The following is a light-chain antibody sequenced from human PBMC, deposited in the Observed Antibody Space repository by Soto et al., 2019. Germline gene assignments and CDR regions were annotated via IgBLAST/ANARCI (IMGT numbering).Light chain of an antibody. V-gene: IGKV1-39*01. CDR3: QQSYNIPYT. J-gene: IGKJ2*01. Sequence: DIQVSQSPSSLSASVGDRVSITCRASQSITNYINWYQQKAGKAPKLLIYAASSLHSGVPSRFSGSGSGTDFTLTISNMQPEDFATYYCQQSYNIPYTFGRGTKVDIK. CDR2: AAS. CDR1: QSITNY.